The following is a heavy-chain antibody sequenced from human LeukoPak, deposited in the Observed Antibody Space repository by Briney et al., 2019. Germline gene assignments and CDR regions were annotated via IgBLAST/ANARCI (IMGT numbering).Heavy chain of an antibody. CDR3: ARSDCSSTSCYAYYYYYGMDV. Sequence: GGSLRLSCAASGFSLSSYSMSWVRQAPGKGLEWVANIKQDGSEKYYVDSVKGRFTISRDNAKNSLYLQMNSLRAEDTAVYYCARSDCSSTSCYAYYYYYGMDVWGQGTTVTVSS. V-gene: IGHV3-7*01. CDR1: GFSLSSYS. CDR2: IKQDGSEK. J-gene: IGHJ6*02. D-gene: IGHD2-2*01.